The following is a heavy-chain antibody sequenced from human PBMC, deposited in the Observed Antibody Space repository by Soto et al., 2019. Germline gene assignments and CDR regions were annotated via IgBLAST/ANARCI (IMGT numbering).Heavy chain of an antibody. Sequence: EVQLVESGGGLVQPGGSLRLSCAASGLALSSYWMHWVRQAPGKGLVWVSRINSDGSSTSYADSVRGRFTISRDNAKNTLYLQMSSLRAEDTAVYYCAGGKFSGANTDHWGQGTLVTVSS. CDR2: INSDGSST. CDR3: AGGKFSGANTDH. V-gene: IGHV3-74*01. D-gene: IGHD1-26*01. CDR1: GLALSSYW. J-gene: IGHJ5*02.